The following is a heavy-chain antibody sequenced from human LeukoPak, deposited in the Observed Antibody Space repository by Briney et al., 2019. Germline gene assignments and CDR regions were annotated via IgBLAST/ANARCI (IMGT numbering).Heavy chain of an antibody. D-gene: IGHD2-2*02. Sequence: GGSLRLSCAASGLTFSSHWMHWVRQAPGKGLVWVSRITNDGSSTTYADSVKGRFTISRDNAKNMLYLQVNSLRAEDTAVYYCAKSGALYEAESDYWGQGTLVTVSS. J-gene: IGHJ4*02. V-gene: IGHV3-74*01. CDR3: AKSGALYEAESDY. CDR2: ITNDGSST. CDR1: GLTFSSHW.